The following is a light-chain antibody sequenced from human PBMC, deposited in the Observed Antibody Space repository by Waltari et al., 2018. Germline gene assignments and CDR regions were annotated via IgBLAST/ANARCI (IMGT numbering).Light chain of an antibody. CDR2: GAF. CDR3: QQRSNWPST. J-gene: IGKJ5*01. Sequence: EIVMTQSPATLSVSPGESATLSCRASQSVSKNLAWYQQKPGQGPRLLIYGAFTRATGVPARFIGSGSGTDFTLTISSMQSEDFAVYYCQQRSNWPSTFGQGTRLEIK. V-gene: IGKV3-15*01. CDR1: QSVSKN.